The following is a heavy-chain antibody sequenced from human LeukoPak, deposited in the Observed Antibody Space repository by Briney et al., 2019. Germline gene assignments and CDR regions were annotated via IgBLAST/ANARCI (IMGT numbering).Heavy chain of an antibody. V-gene: IGHV4-59*01. J-gene: IGHJ4*02. D-gene: IGHD3-22*01. CDR2: IYYSGST. CDR3: AREVNYYDSSGYYYFDY. Sequence: PSETLSLTCTVSGGSISSYYWSWIRQLPGKGLEWIGYIYYSGSTNYNPSLKSRVTISVDTSKNQFSLKLSSVTAADTAVYYCAREVNYYDSSGYYYFDYWGQGTLVTVSS. CDR1: GGSISSYY.